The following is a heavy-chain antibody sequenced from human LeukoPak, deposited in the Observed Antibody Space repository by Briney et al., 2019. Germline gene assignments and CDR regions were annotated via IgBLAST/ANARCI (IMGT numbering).Heavy chain of an antibody. CDR2: IIPIFGTA. CDR1: GGTFSSYA. CDR3: ARNDIVVVPAAMGIDDY. J-gene: IGHJ4*02. D-gene: IGHD2-2*01. V-gene: IGHV1-69*01. Sequence: SVKVSCKASGGTFSSYAISWVRQAPGQGLEGMGGIIPIFGTANYAKKFQGRVTITADESTSTAYMELSSLRSEDTAVYYCARNDIVVVPAAMGIDDYWGQGTLVTVSS.